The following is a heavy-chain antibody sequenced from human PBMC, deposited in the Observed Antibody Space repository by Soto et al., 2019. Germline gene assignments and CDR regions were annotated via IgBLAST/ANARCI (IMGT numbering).Heavy chain of an antibody. D-gene: IGHD1-26*01. J-gene: IGHJ5*02. CDR2: RYYSGTT. V-gene: IGHV4-39*01. Sequence: QLQVQESGPGLVKPSETLSLICTVSGGSIISSSDYWGWIRQPPGKGLEWIGSRYYSGTTYYSPSLKTRATISVDTSKNHLCLNLSSVTAADTALYSCARQRGSGSYWWFDPWGQGTLVTVSS. CDR3: ARQRGSGSYWWFDP. CDR1: GGSIISSSDY.